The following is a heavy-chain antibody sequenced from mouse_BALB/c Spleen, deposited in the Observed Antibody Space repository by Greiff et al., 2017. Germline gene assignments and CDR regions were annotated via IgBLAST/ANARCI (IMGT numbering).Heavy chain of an antibody. CDR1: GFTFSDYY. CDR3: ARDGDGYSGYFDV. Sequence: DVKLVESGGGLVKPGGSLKLSCAASGFTFSDYYMYWVRQTPEKRLEWVATISDGGSYTYYPDSVKGRFTISRDNAKNNLYLQMSSLKSEDTAMYYCARDGDGYSGYFDVWGAGTTVTVSS. J-gene: IGHJ1*01. D-gene: IGHD2-3*01. V-gene: IGHV5-4*02. CDR2: ISDGGSYT.